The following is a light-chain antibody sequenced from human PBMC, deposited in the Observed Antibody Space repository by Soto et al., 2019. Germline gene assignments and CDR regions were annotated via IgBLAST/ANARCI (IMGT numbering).Light chain of an antibody. Sequence: EIVLTQSPGTLSLSPGERASLSCRASQSVSVNSLAWYQQKGGQAPRLLISGASSRATGIPDRFSGSGSATDFTLTISRLEPEDFALYYCQQYGGSPITFGQGTRLEIK. J-gene: IGKJ5*01. CDR3: QQYGGSPIT. V-gene: IGKV3-20*01. CDR1: QSVSVNS. CDR2: GAS.